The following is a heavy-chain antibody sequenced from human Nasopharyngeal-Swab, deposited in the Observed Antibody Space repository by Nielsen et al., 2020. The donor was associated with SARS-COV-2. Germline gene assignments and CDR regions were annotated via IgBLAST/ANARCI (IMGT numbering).Heavy chain of an antibody. D-gene: IGHD6-13*01. CDR2: IYYSGST. Sequence: RQAPGKGLEWIGSIYYSGSTYYNPSLKSRVTISVDTPKNQFSLKLSSVTAADTAVYYCARPGTGIAAADYWGQGTLVTVSS. CDR3: ARPGTGIAAADY. J-gene: IGHJ4*02. V-gene: IGHV4-39*01.